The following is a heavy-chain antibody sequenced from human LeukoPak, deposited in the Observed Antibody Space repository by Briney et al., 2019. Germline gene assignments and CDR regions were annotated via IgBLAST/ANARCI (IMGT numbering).Heavy chain of an antibody. CDR2: ITGSGGST. V-gene: IGHV3-23*01. CDR3: AKDTYGSGGTDY. Sequence: GGSLRLSCAASGFTFSNYAMSWARQAPGKGLEWVSAITGSGGSTYYADSVKGRFTISRDNSKNTLYLQMNSLRAEDTAVYYCAKDTYGSGGTDYWGQGTLVTVSS. D-gene: IGHD3-10*01. CDR1: GFTFSNYA. J-gene: IGHJ4*02.